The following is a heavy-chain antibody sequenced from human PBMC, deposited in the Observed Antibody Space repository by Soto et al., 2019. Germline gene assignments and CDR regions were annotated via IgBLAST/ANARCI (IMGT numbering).Heavy chain of an antibody. Sequence: PSETLSLTCAVCGGSFSGYYWSWIRQPPGKGLEWIGEINHSGSTNYNPSLKSRVTISVDTSKNQFSLKLSSVTAADTAVYYCARGAAYYGSGSYKASYYYYGMDVWGQGTTVTVSS. J-gene: IGHJ6*02. CDR2: INHSGST. CDR1: GGSFSGYY. V-gene: IGHV4-34*01. D-gene: IGHD3-10*01. CDR3: ARGAAYYGSGSYKASYYYYGMDV.